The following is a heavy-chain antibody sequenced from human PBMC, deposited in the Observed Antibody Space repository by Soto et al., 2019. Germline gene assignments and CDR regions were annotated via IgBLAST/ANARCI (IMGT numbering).Heavy chain of an antibody. Sequence: GGSLRLSCAASGFTFSSYSRNCVRQAPGKGLEWVSYISSSSSYIYYADSVKGRFTISRDNAKNSLYLQMNSLRAEDTAVYYCARDRPYGYAFDIWGQGTMVTVSS. CDR2: ISSSSSYI. V-gene: IGHV3-21*05. J-gene: IGHJ3*02. D-gene: IGHD3-16*01. CDR3: ARDRPYGYAFDI. CDR1: GFTFSSYS.